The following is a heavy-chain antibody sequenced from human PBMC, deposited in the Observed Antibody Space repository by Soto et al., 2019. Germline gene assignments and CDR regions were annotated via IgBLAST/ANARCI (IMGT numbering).Heavy chain of an antibody. Sequence: PSETLSLTCTVSGGSISGSYWSWIRQTPGKVLEWIGYIHYSGSTNYNPSLKSRVTMSIDTSKHQFSLKLSSVTAADTAVYYCARGRFYDYWGQGILVTVSS. CDR2: IHYSGST. V-gene: IGHV4-59*08. CDR3: ARGRFYDY. CDR1: GGSISGSY. D-gene: IGHD6-6*01. J-gene: IGHJ4*02.